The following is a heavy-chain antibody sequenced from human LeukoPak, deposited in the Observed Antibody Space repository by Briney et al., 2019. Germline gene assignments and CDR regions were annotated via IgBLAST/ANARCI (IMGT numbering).Heavy chain of an antibody. CDR2: IKQDGSEK. CDR1: GFTFSRYW. CDR3: AREGIVVEAFDI. D-gene: IGHD3-22*01. J-gene: IGHJ3*02. V-gene: IGHV3-7*01. Sequence: GGSLRLSCAASGFTFSRYWMTWVRQAPGKGLEWVANIKQDGSEKYYVDSVKGRFTISRDNAKNSLYLQMNSLRAEDTAVYYCAREGIVVEAFDIWGQGTMVTVSS.